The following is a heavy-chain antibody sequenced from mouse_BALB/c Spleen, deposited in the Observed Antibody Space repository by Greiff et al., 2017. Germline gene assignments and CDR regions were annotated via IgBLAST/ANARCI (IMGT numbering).Heavy chain of an antibody. CDR3: ASIYYYGSSYVGGAMDY. V-gene: IGHV2-9*02. D-gene: IGHD1-1*01. CDR1: GFSLTSYG. J-gene: IGHJ4*01. Sequence: VQGVESGPGLVAPSQSLSITCTVSGFSLTSYGVHWVRQPPGKGLEWLGVIWAGGSTNYNSALMSRLSISKDNSKSQVFLKMNSLQTDDTAMYYCASIYYYGSSYVGGAMDYWGQGTSVTVSS. CDR2: IWAGGST.